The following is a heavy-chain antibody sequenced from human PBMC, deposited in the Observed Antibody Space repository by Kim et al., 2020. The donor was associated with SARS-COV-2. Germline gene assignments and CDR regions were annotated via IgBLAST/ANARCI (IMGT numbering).Heavy chain of an antibody. CDR2: IQSGSGNS. CDR1: GFTLKNHD. J-gene: IGHJ5*02. V-gene: IGHV3-23*01. CDR3: ARDHGLDP. D-gene: IGHD2-8*01. Sequence: GGSLRLSCAASGFTLKNHDMSWVRQAPGKGLEWVSSIQSGSGNSYYADSVKGRFTVSRDDVRNTVSLQMTSLRVEDAGIYYCARDHGLDPWGQGTLVTVS.